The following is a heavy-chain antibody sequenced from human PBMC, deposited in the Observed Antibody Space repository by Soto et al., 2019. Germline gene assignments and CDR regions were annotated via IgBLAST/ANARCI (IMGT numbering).Heavy chain of an antibody. CDR3: ARSHYTYGLLIDY. D-gene: IGHD2-8*01. V-gene: IGHV4-39*01. Sequence: TSETLSLTCSVSGDSITTNGYYWGWIRQPPGKGLQWIGNFYSTGSTFSHPSLTSRVFISVDTSKNKFSLRLTSVTAADTAVYYCARSHYTYGLLIDYWGPGIMVTVSS. CDR1: GDSITTNGYY. J-gene: IGHJ4*02. CDR2: FYSTGST.